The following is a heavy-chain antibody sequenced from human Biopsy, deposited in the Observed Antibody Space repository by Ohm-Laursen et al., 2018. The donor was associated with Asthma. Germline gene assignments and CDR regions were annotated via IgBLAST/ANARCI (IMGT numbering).Heavy chain of an antibody. CDR3: ATFPYGDYLPLDY. J-gene: IGHJ4*02. Sequence: SLRLSCTAPGFTFSTYGMHWVRQAPGKGLEWVAVISYDGFNKDYGDSVKGRFTISRDNSKNTLYLQMNSLRAEDTAVYYCATFPYGDYLPLDYWGQGTLVTVSS. CDR2: ISYDGFNK. D-gene: IGHD4-17*01. V-gene: IGHV3-30*03. CDR1: GFTFSTYG.